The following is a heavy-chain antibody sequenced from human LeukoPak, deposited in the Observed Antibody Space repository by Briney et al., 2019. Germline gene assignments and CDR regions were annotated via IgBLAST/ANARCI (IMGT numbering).Heavy chain of an antibody. CDR1: GFTFSSYG. V-gene: IGHV3-30*18. CDR3: AKDGAHYSSSWYYFDY. CDR2: ISYDGSNK. D-gene: IGHD6-13*01. J-gene: IGHJ4*02. Sequence: PGGSLRLSCAASGFTFSSYGMHWVRQAPGKGLEWVAFISYDGSNKYYADSVKGRFTISRDNSKNTLYLQMNSLRAEDTAVYYCAKDGAHYSSSWYYFDYWGQGTLVTVSS.